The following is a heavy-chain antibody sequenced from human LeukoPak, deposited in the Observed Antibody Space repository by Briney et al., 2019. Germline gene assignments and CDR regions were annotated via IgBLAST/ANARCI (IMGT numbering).Heavy chain of an antibody. V-gene: IGHV3-49*04. J-gene: IGHJ3*02. CDR2: IRSKAYGGTT. CDR1: GFTFGDYA. CDR3: GCGYSYGTDAFNI. Sequence: PGRSLRLSCTASGFTFGDYAMSWVRQAPGKGLEWVGFIRSKAYGGTTEYAASVKGRFTISRDDSKSIASLQMNSLKTEDTAVYYCGCGYSYGTDAFNIWGQGTMVTVSS. D-gene: IGHD5-18*01.